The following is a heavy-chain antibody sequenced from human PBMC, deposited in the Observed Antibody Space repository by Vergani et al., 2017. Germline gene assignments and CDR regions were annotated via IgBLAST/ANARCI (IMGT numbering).Heavy chain of an antibody. D-gene: IGHD6-19*01. V-gene: IGHV2-26*01. Sequence: QVTLKESVPVLVKPTETLTLTCTVSGFSLSNARMGVSWIRQPPGKALEWLAHIFSNDEKSYSTSLKSRLTISKDTSKSQVVLTMTNMDPVDTATYYCARIRGGWNTYYYYGMDVWGQGTTVTVSS. J-gene: IGHJ6*02. CDR2: IFSNDEK. CDR1: GFSLSNARMG. CDR3: ARIRGGWNTYYYYGMDV.